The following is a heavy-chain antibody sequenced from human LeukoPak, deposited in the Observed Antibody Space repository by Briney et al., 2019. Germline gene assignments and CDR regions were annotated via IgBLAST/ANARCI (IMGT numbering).Heavy chain of an antibody. CDR2: IIPIFGTA. D-gene: IGHD1-1*01. V-gene: IGHV1-69*05. J-gene: IGHJ3*02. Sequence: SVKLSCNASGATFSSYAYSWIRQAPGQGLGWMGRIIPIFGTATYVQKFQGRVTITTAESTSTAYMGLRSLRSENTAVYYCARVDSQGDWNGWDMGAFVIWGQGTMVTVSS. CDR1: GATFSSYA. CDR3: ARVDSQGDWNGWDMGAFVI.